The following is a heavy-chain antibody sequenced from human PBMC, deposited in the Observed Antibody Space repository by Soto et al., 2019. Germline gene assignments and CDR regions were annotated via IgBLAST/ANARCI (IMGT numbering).Heavy chain of an antibody. D-gene: IGHD4-17*01. J-gene: IGHJ4*02. Sequence: QVQLVESGGGVVQPGRSLRLSCAASGFTFSSYGMHWVRQAPGKGLEWVAVISYDGSNKYYADSVKGRFTISRDNSKNTLYLQMNSLRAEDTAVYYCAKDWVDYGVGVLDYWGQGTLVTVSS. CDR2: ISYDGSNK. CDR1: GFTFSSYG. CDR3: AKDWVDYGVGVLDY. V-gene: IGHV3-30*18.